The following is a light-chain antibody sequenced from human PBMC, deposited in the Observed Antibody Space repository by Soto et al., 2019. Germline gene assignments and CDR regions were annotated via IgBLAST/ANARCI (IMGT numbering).Light chain of an antibody. CDR2: DVS. J-gene: IGLJ3*02. CDR3: CSYTPSDALV. CDR1: SSDVGRYNY. Sequence: QSVLTQPASVSGSPGQSITISCTGTSSDVGRYNYVSWYQQHPGKVPKLMIYDVSARPSGVSNRFSGSKSGNTASLTISGLQTEDEATYYCCSYTPSDALVFGGGTKLTVL. V-gene: IGLV2-14*03.